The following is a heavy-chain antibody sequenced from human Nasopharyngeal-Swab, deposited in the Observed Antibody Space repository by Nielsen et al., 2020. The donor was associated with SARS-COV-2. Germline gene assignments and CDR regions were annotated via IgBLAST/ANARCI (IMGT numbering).Heavy chain of an antibody. CDR2: INAGNGNT. CDR3: ARYYREGSGYFYYGMDV. CDR1: GYTFTSYA. J-gene: IGHJ6*02. Sequence: ASVKVSCKASGYTFTSYAVHWVRQAPGQRLEWMGWINAGNGNTKYSQKFQGRVTITRDTSASTAYMELSSLRSEDTAVYYCARYYREGSGYFYYGMDVWGQGTTVTVSS. D-gene: IGHD3-22*01. V-gene: IGHV1-3*01.